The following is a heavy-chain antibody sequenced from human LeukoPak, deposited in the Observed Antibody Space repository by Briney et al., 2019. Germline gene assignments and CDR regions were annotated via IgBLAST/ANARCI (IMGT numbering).Heavy chain of an antibody. CDR1: GFTFSSYG. V-gene: IGHV3-33*01. D-gene: IGHD4-23*01. Sequence: GGSLRLSCAASGFTFSSYGMLWVRQAPGKGLEWVAVIWYDGSNKYYADSVKGRFTISRDNSKNTLYLQMNSLRAEDTAVYYCARGPFQRTTVVTDLNFDYWGQGTLVTVSS. CDR3: ARGPFQRTTVVTDLNFDY. CDR2: IWYDGSNK. J-gene: IGHJ4*02.